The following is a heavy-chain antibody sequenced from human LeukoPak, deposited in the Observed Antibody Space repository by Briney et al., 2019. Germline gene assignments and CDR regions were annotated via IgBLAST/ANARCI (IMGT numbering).Heavy chain of an antibody. CDR3: AAGAGWLIDY. J-gene: IGHJ4*02. D-gene: IGHD6-19*01. V-gene: IGHV3-7*01. Sequence: GASLRLSCAASGFTFSNYWMNWVRQAPGKGLEWVAIIKKDGSEKIYVDSVRGRFTISRDNAKNTLYLQMNSLRAEDTAVYYCAAGAGWLIDYWGQGTLVTVSS. CDR1: GFTFSNYW. CDR2: IKKDGSEK.